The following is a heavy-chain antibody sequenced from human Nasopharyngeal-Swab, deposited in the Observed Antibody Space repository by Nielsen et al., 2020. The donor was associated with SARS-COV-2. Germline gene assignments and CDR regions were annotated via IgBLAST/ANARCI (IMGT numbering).Heavy chain of an antibody. D-gene: IGHD5-12*01. CDR3: ARGGYSGYDSSNWFDP. CDR1: GGSFSGYY. Sequence: SETLSLTCAVYGGSFSGYYWSWIRQPPGKGLEWIGEINHSGSTNYNPSLKSRVTISVDTSKNQSSLKLSSVTAADTAVYYCARGGYSGYDSSNWFDPWGQGTLVTVSS. CDR2: INHSGST. V-gene: IGHV4-34*01. J-gene: IGHJ5*02.